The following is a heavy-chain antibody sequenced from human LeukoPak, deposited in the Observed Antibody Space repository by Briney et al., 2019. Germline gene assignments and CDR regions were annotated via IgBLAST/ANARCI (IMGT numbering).Heavy chain of an antibody. J-gene: IGHJ4*02. CDR2: INHSGST. V-gene: IGHV4-34*01. D-gene: IGHD2-15*01. CDR3: ARGLQQGGLGLDY. CDR1: GGSFSGYY. Sequence: SETLSLTCAVYGGSFSGYYWSWIRHPPGKGLEWIGEINHSGSTNYNPSLKSRVTISVDTSKNQFSLKLSSVTAADTAVYYCARGLQQGGLGLDYWGQGTLVTVSS.